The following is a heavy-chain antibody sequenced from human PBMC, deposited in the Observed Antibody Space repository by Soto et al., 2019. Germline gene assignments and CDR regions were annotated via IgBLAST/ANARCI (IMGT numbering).Heavy chain of an antibody. V-gene: IGHV3-48*01. D-gene: IGHD3-16*01. CDR2: ISSSSSTI. CDR1: GFTFSCCA. J-gene: IGHJ4*02. CDR3: ARRDYYGYDY. Sequence: GGSLRLSCAASGFTFSCCAMSWVRQAPGKGLEWVSYISSSSSTIYYADSVKGRFTISRDNAKNSLYLQMNSLRAEDTAVYYCARRDYYGYDYWGQGTLVTVSS.